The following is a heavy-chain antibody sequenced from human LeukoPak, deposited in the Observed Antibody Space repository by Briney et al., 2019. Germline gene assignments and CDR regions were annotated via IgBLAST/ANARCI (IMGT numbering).Heavy chain of an antibody. D-gene: IGHD6-19*01. CDR2: MNPNSGNT. CDR1: GYTFTTYD. CDR3: ARGRGSGHKENWFDP. J-gene: IGHJ5*02. V-gene: IGHV1-8*01. Sequence: ASVNVSCKASGYTFTTYDINWVRQAPGQGLEWMGWMNPNSGNTGYAQKFQGRVTMTRNTSITTAYMELSSLRSEDTAVYYCARGRGSGHKENWFDPWGQGTLVTVSS.